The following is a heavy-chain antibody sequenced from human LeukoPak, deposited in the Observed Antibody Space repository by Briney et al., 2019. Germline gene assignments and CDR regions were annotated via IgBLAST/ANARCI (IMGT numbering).Heavy chain of an antibody. CDR2: ISSGGSTI. CDR1: GFIFSDYN. J-gene: IGHJ4*02. D-gene: IGHD5-24*01. Sequence: GGSLRLSCAASGFIFSDYNMNWVRQAPGKGLEWVSYISSGGSTIYYADSVKGRFTISRDNAKNSLSLQMNSLRAEDTAMYYCAGALGRDGYNFGYWGQGTLVTVSS. V-gene: IGHV3-48*01. CDR3: AGALGRDGYNFGY.